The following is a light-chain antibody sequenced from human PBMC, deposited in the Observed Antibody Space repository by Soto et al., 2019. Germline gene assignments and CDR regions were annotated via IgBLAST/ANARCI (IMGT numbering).Light chain of an antibody. CDR1: SRDVGGYNY. CDR2: EVT. J-gene: IGLJ2*01. Sequence: QSVLTQPPSASGSPGQSVTISCTGTSRDVGGYNYVSWYQQHPGKAPKLMIFEVTQRPAGVPDRFSGSKSGNTASLTVSGLQAEDEADYYCSSYAGTNIVFGGGT. CDR3: SSYAGTNIV. V-gene: IGLV2-8*01.